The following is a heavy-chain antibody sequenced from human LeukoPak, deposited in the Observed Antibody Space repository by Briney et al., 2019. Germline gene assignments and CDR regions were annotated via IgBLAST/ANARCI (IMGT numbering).Heavy chain of an antibody. CDR1: GFNFNIFT. J-gene: IGHJ6*03. V-gene: IGHV3-21*01. CDR2: ISGGSSYI. D-gene: IGHD3-10*01. CDR3: AGGFGSYEDYMDV. Sequence: GGSLRLSCAASGFNFNIFTMNWVRQAPGKGLEWVSSISGGSSYIYYADSVKGRFTISRDNAKRSMYLQMNSLRAEDTAVYYCAGGFGSYEDYMDVWGKGTTVTVSS.